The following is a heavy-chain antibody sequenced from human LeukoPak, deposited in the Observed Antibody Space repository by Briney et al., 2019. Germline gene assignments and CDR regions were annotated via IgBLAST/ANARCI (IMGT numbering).Heavy chain of an antibody. J-gene: IGHJ4*02. D-gene: IGHD1/OR15-1a*01. CDR3: AGGTDFDC. V-gene: IGHV3-53*01. Sequence: PGGSLRLSCAASGFIVNNYYMNWVRQAPGKGLEWVSIIYRPGSTYYTDSVKGRFTISRDNAKNSLYLQMNSLRDEDTAVYYCAGGTDFDCWGQGTLVTVSS. CDR2: IYRPGST. CDR1: GFIVNNYY.